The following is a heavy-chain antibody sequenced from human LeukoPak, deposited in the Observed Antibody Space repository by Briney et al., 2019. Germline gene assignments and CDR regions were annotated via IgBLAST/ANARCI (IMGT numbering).Heavy chain of an antibody. Sequence: SGTLSLTCAVSGGSISSSNWWSWVRQPPGKGLEWIGEIYHSGSTNYNPSLKSRVTISVDTSKNQFSLKLSSVTAADTAVYYCARRDMVRGTDYWGQGTLVTVSS. J-gene: IGHJ4*02. CDR3: ARRDMVRGTDY. V-gene: IGHV4-4*02. CDR1: GGSISSSNW. CDR2: IYHSGST. D-gene: IGHD3-10*01.